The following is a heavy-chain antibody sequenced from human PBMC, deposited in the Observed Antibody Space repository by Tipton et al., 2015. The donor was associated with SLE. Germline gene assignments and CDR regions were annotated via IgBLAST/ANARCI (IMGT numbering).Heavy chain of an antibody. J-gene: IGHJ6*03. V-gene: IGHV3-23*01. Sequence: SLRLSCAASGFTFSSYAMSWVRQAPGKGLEWVSAISGSGGSTYYADSVKGRFTISRDNSKNTLYLQMNSRRAEDTAVYYCAKDGTFTILGVVITQYYMDVWGKGTTVTISS. CDR3: AKDGTFTILGVVITQYYMDV. CDR1: GFTFSSYA. D-gene: IGHD3-3*01. CDR2: ISGSGGST.